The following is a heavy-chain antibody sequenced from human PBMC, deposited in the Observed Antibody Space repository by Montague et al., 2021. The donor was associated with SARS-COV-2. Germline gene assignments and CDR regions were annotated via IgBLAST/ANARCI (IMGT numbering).Heavy chain of an antibody. J-gene: IGHJ6*02. V-gene: IGHV4-4*07. CDR2: IYTSGTT. Sequence: SETLSLTCTVSGASISGYFWSWIRQPAGKGLEWIGRIYTSGTTNYNPSLRSRVTMSVDASKSQFSLKLSSVTAADTAVYYCAGLQGDGSLYGMDVWGQGTTVTVSS. CDR3: AGLQGDGSLYGMDV. D-gene: IGHD5-24*01. CDR1: GASISGYF.